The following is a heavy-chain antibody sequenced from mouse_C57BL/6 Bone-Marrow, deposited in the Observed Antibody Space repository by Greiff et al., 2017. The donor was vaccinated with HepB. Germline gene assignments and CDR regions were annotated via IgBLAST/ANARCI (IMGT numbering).Heavy chain of an antibody. Sequence: VQLKESGPVLVKPGASVKMSCKASGYTFTDYYMNWVKQSHGKSLEWIGVINPYNGGTSYNQKFKGKATLTVDKSSSTAYMELNSLTSEDSAVYYCVYAGTSWFAYWGQGTLVTVSA. D-gene: IGHD2-3*01. J-gene: IGHJ3*01. V-gene: IGHV1-19*01. CDR1: GYTFTDYY. CDR2: INPYNGGT. CDR3: VYAGTSWFAY.